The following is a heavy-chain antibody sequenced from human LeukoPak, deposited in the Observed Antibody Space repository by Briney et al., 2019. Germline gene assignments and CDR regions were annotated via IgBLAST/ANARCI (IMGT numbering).Heavy chain of an antibody. Sequence: PSETLSLTCTVSGGSISSYYWSWIRQPPGKGLEGIGYIYYSGSTNYNPSLKSRVTISVDTSKNQFSLKLSSVPAADTAVYYCARAPGRGATDAFDIWGQGTMVTVSS. J-gene: IGHJ3*02. CDR3: ARAPGRGATDAFDI. D-gene: IGHD1-26*01. CDR1: GGSISSYY. V-gene: IGHV4-59*01. CDR2: IYYSGST.